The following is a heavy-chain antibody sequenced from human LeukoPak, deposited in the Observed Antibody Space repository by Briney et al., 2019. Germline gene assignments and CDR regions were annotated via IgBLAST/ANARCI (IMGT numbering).Heavy chain of an antibody. V-gene: IGHV4-59*08. J-gene: IGHJ5*02. D-gene: IGHD3-22*01. CDR1: GGSISNYY. CDR3: ARSYSASYDSPAGWFDP. CDR2: TFYTGSI. Sequence: PTETLSLTCTVSGGSISNYYWSWIRQPPGKGLEWIGYTFYTGSINYNPSLRGRVTISVDTSKSQFSLRMSSVTAADTAVYYCARSYSASYDSPAGWFDPWGQGTLVTVSS.